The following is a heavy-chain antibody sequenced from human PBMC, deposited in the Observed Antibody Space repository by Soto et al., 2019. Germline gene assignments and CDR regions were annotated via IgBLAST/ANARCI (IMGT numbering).Heavy chain of an antibody. CDR3: ARGPAATAFYFDY. CDR1: GFTFRSFS. V-gene: IGHV3-48*02. J-gene: IGHJ4*02. Sequence: GGSLRLSCVASGFTFRSFSLNWVRKAPGKGLEWVSYISGTDTAYYADSVKGRFTISRDSAKNSVYLHMTSVREEDTAVYYCARGPAATAFYFDYWGQGTPVTVSS. CDR2: ISGTDTA. D-gene: IGHD3-3*02.